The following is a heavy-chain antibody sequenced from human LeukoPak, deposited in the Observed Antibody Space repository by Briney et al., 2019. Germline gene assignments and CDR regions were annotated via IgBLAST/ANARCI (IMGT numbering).Heavy chain of an antibody. J-gene: IGHJ4*02. Sequence: GGSLRLSCAATGFTFSSYNMNWVRQAPGKGLEWVTCISASRSFIYYADSVKGRFTISRDKTKKTLYLEMNSLRAEDTAVYLCAKDKYSPVRSMSEAAYYFDFWGPGTLVTVSS. CDR2: ISASRSFI. V-gene: IGHV3-21*04. D-gene: IGHD6-13*01. CDR1: GFTFSSYN. CDR3: AKDKYSPVRSMSEAAYYFDF.